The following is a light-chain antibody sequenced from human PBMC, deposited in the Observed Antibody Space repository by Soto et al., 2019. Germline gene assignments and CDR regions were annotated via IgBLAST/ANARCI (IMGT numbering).Light chain of an antibody. CDR2: DVT. CDR3: SSYTTRSTLV. CDR1: SSDVGAYDF. J-gene: IGLJ2*01. V-gene: IGLV2-14*01. Sequence: QSALTQPASVSGSPGQSITISCTGTSSDVGAYDFVSWYQHSPGKAPKLVTFDVTHRPPGISDRFSGSNSANTASLTISGLQAADEAFYYCSSYTTRSTLVFGGGTKLTVL.